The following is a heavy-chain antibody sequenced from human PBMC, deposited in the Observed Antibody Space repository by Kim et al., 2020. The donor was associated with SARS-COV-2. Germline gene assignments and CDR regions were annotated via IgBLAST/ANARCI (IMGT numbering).Heavy chain of an antibody. CDR1: GGSISSYY. V-gene: IGHV4-59*13. Sequence: SETLSLTCTVSGGSISSYYWSWIRQPPGKGLEWIGYIYYSGSTNYNPSLKSRVTISVDTSKNQFSLKLSSVTAADTAVYYCARVSTGGYYEISGYETYYYYGMDVWSQGTTVTVSS. CDR3: ARVSTGGYYEISGYETYYYYGMDV. CDR2: IYYSGST. D-gene: IGHD3-22*01. J-gene: IGHJ6*02.